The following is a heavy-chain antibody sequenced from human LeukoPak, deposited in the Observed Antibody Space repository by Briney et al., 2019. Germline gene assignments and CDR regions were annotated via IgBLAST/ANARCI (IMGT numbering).Heavy chain of an antibody. Sequence: SVKVSCKASGGTFSSYTISWVRQAPGQGLEWMGRIIPILGIANYAQKFQGRVTMTEDTSTDTAYMELSSLRSEDTAVYYCATAPISNYYGSGSYSGWFDPWGQGTLVTVSS. J-gene: IGHJ5*02. CDR2: IIPILGIA. D-gene: IGHD3-10*01. CDR3: ATAPISNYYGSGSYSGWFDP. CDR1: GGTFSSYT. V-gene: IGHV1-69*02.